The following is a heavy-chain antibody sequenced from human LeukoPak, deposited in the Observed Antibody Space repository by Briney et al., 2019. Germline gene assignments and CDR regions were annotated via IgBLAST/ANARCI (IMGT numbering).Heavy chain of an antibody. V-gene: IGHV1-46*01. J-gene: IGHJ4*02. CDR1: GGTFSNYA. Sequence: ASVKVSCKASGGTFSNYAISWVRQAPGQGLEWMGLINPSVGGTIYAQNFQGRVTMTGDTSTSTVYMELSSLRSEDTAVYYCARGDISDYWGQGTLVTVSS. CDR2: INPSVGGT. D-gene: IGHD3-3*02. CDR3: ARGDISDY.